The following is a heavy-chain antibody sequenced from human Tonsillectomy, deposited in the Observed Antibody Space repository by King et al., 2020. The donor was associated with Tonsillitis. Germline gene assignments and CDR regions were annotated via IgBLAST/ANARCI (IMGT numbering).Heavy chain of an antibody. V-gene: IGHV3-53*01. Sequence: VQLVESGGGLIQPGGSLRLSCAASGFTVSSNYMSWVRQAPGKGLEWVSVMYSGGSTYYADSVKGRFTISRDNSKNTLYLQMNSLRAEDTAVYYCARWDYYGSGSYRPWGQGTLVTVSS. D-gene: IGHD3-10*01. CDR3: ARWDYYGSGSYRP. J-gene: IGHJ5*02. CDR2: MYSGGST. CDR1: GFTVSSNY.